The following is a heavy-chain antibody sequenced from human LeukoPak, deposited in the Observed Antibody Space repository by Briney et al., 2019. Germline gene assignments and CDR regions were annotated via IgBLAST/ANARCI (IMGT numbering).Heavy chain of an antibody. CDR2: IYYSGST. CDR1: GGSISSYN. V-gene: IGHV4-59*08. J-gene: IGHJ4*02. Sequence: SQTLSLTCTVSGGSISSYNWSWLRQPPGKGLEGIGYIYYSGSTNYNPSLKSRVTISVDTSKNQFSLKLSSVTAADTAVYYCARHGENWSYFDYWGQGTLVTVSS. D-gene: IGHD1-1*01. CDR3: ARHGENWSYFDY.